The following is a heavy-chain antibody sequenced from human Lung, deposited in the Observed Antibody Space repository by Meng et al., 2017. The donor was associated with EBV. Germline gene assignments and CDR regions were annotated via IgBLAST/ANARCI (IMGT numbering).Heavy chain of an antibody. V-gene: IGHV4-34*01. CDR2: IYYSGST. Sequence: QVQLQQWGAGRLKPSETLSLTCAVYGGSFSGYYWSWIRQHPGKGLEWIGYIYYSGSTFYTPSLKSRATLSVDTSKNQFSLKLNSVTAADTAVYYCARLRLVWMFDYWGQGALVTVSS. CDR3: ARLRLVWMFDY. CDR1: GGSFSGYY. J-gene: IGHJ4*02. D-gene: IGHD6-19*01.